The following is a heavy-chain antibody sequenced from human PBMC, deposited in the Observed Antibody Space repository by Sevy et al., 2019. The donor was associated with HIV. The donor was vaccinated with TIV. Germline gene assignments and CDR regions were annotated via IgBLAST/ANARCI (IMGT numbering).Heavy chain of an antibody. CDR2: IKSKTDGGTT. Sequence: GGSLRLSCAASGFTFSNAWMSWVRQAPGKGLEWVGRIKSKTDGGTTDYAAPVKGRFTILRDDSKNTLYLQMNSLKTEDTAIYYCTTYSKKRGISALLDYRGQGTLVTVSS. D-gene: IGHD7-27*01. J-gene: IGHJ4*02. CDR1: GFTFSNAW. V-gene: IGHV3-15*01. CDR3: TTYSKKRGISALLDY.